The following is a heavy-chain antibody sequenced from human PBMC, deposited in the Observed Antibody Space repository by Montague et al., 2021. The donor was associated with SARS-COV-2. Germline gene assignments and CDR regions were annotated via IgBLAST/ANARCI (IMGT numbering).Heavy chain of an antibody. Sequence: SLRLSCAASGFTFSSYGMHWVRQAPGKGLEWVAVISYDGSNKYYADSVKGRFTISRDNSKNTLYLQMNSLRAEDTAVYYRAPELLNWFDPWGQGTLVTVSS. J-gene: IGHJ5*02. CDR1: GFTFSSYG. V-gene: IGHV3-30*03. CDR3: APELLNWFDP. D-gene: IGHD1-26*01. CDR2: ISYDGSNK.